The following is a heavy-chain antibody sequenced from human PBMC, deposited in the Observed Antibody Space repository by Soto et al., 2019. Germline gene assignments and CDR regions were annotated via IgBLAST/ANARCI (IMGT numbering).Heavy chain of an antibody. J-gene: IGHJ6*02. CDR1: GYTFTRYG. D-gene: IGHD3-16*01. V-gene: IGHV1-18*01. CDR3: AMVDVYVTPSPQDV. CDR2: INTYNGNT. Sequence: QVQLVQSGAEVKNPGASVKVSCMASGYTFTRYGIGWARQAPGQGIEWMGWINTYNGNTNYAQNVQGRVTLTTDTSTSTAYMELRSLRSNDTAIYYCAMVDVYVTPSPQDVWGQGTTVIVSS.